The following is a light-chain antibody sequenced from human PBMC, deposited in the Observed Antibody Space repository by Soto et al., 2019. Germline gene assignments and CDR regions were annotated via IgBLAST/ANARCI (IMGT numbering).Light chain of an antibody. J-gene: IGKJ2*01. Sequence: DIVMTQSPDSLAVSLGERATINCKSSQSVLYSSNNNNYLAWYQQKPGQPPKLLISWASIRESGVPDRFSGSGSGTDFTLTISSLQAEDVAVYYCQQYYSTPPTFGQGTKLEIK. CDR3: QQYYSTPPT. CDR1: QSVLYSSNNNNY. CDR2: WAS. V-gene: IGKV4-1*01.